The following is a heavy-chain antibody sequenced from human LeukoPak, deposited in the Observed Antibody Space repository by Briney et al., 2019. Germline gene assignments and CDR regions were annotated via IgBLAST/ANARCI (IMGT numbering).Heavy chain of an antibody. Sequence: PGGSLRLSCAVSGFTFSSYGMHWVRQAPGKGLEWVAVISYDGSNKYYADSVKGRFTISRDNSKNTLYLQMNSLRAEDTAVYYCANDSSSGSYYPLYYYYGMDAWGQGTTVTVSS. J-gene: IGHJ6*02. CDR1: GFTFSSYG. CDR3: ANDSSSGSYYPLYYYYGMDA. V-gene: IGHV3-30*18. D-gene: IGHD1-26*01. CDR2: ISYDGSNK.